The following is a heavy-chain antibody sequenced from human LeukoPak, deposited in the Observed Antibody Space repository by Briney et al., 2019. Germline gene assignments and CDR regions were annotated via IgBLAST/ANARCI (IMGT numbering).Heavy chain of an antibody. J-gene: IGHJ4*02. CDR1: GFTFSSYA. CDR3: ALMGVVVVLAATFDY. Sequence: PGGSLRLSCAASGFTFSSYAMSWVRQAPGKGLEWVSAISGSGGSTYYADSVKGRFTISRDNSKNTLYLQMNSLRAEDTAVYYCALMGVVVVLAATFDYWGQGTLVTVSS. D-gene: IGHD2-2*01. CDR2: ISGSGGST. V-gene: IGHV3-23*01.